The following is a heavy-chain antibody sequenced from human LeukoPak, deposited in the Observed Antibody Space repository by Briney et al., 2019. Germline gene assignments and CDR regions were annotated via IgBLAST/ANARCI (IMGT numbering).Heavy chain of an antibody. D-gene: IGHD3-10*01. V-gene: IGHV1-8*02. CDR1: GYTFTTYD. CDR3: TRAPIPGNY. CDR2: MNPQSGNT. Sequence: ASVKVSCKASGYTFTTYDIHWVRQATGLGLEWMGWMNPQSGNTGYAQKFQGRVTMTRDTSITTAYMELCSLTSADTAVYYCTRAPIPGNYWGQGALVTVSS. J-gene: IGHJ4*02.